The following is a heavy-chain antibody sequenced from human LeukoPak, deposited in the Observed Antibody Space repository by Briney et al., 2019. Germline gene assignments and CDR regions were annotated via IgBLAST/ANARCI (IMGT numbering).Heavy chain of an antibody. D-gene: IGHD2-2*01. V-gene: IGHV4-59*08. CDR1: GGSINSYY. J-gene: IGHJ4*02. CDR2: IFYSGST. Sequence: SETLSLTCTVSGGSINSYYWSWIRQPPGKGLEWIGYIFYSGSTNYNPSLKSRVTISLDTSKNQFSLRLSSVTAADTAAYYCARHGSVSSSALVWGQGTLVSVSS. CDR3: ARHGSVSSSALV.